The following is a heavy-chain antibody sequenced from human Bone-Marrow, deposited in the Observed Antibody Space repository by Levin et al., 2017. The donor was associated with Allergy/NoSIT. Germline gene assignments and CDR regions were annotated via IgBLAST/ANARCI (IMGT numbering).Heavy chain of an antibody. Sequence: PGGSLRLSCAASGFSFSAYGIHWVRQAPGKGLEWVAVISYDGTNKLYGDSVKGRFTISRDNSKNIMYLQMNSLRTEDTAVYYCKTRNVTYRYDSSPYTSRAFEIWGQGTMVTVSS. CDR2: ISYDGTNK. CDR3: KTRNVTYRYDSSPYTSRAFEI. D-gene: IGHD3-22*01. J-gene: IGHJ3*02. CDR1: GFSFSAYG. V-gene: IGHV3-30*03.